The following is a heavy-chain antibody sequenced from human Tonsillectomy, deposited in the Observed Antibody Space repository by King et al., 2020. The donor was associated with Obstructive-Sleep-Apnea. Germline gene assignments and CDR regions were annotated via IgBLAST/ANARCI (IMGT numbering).Heavy chain of an antibody. CDR2: SYPGDSDS. D-gene: IGHD3-22*01. CDR3: AKHYYDSSGYYEFDS. J-gene: IGHJ4*02. Sequence: QLVQSGAEVKKPGESLKISCKGSGYNFNIYWIAWVRQMPGRGLEWMGFSYPGDSDSRYSPSFQGQVTMSADKSISTAYLHWSSLKASDTAMYYCAKHYYDSSGYYEFDSWGQGTLVTVSS. V-gene: IGHV5-51*01. CDR1: GYNFNIYW.